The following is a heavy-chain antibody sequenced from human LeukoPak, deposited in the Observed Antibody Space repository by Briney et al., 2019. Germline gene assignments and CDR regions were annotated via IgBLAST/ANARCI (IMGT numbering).Heavy chain of an antibody. D-gene: IGHD3-3*01. Sequence: SVKVSCKASGYTFPNYGISWVRQAPGQGLEWMGGIIPIFGTANYAQKFQGRVTITADESTSTAYMELSSLRSEDTAVYYCASSPTPGSRSGYGMDVWGKGTTVTVSS. CDR1: GYTFPNYG. V-gene: IGHV1-69*13. J-gene: IGHJ6*04. CDR3: ASSPTPGSRSGYGMDV. CDR2: IIPIFGTA.